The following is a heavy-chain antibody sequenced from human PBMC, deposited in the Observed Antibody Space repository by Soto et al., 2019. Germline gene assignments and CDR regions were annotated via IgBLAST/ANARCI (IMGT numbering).Heavy chain of an antibody. V-gene: IGHV3-48*03. J-gene: IGHJ4*02. Sequence: GGSLRLSCVGSGFTFSSFEMNWVRQTPGKGLEWLSYIGRSGETIYYADSVKGRFTISRDNAKSSLFLQMNGLRDEDTGIYYCARDSRGGAARRPTFYYWGRGTLVPVPS. CDR2: IGRSGETI. D-gene: IGHD6-6*01. CDR1: GFTFSSFE. CDR3: ARDSRGGAARRPTFYY.